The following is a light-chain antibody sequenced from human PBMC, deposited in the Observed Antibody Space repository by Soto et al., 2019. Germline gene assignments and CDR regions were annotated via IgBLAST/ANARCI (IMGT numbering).Light chain of an antibody. V-gene: IGLV2-14*03. J-gene: IGLJ3*02. CDR1: SSDVGGYNY. CDR3: SSYRTSSTLEV. Sequence: QSVLTQPASVSGSPGQSITISCTGTSSDVGGYNYVSWYQHHPGKAPKLMIYDVSNRPSGVSNRFSGSKSGNTASLTIAGLRAEDEAVYYCSSYRTSSTLEVFGGGTKLTVL. CDR2: DVS.